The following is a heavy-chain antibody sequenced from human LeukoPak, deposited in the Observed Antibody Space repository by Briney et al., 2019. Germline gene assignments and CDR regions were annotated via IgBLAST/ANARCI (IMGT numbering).Heavy chain of an antibody. J-gene: IGHJ4*02. CDR1: GFTVSNNY. CDR2: IFSADRT. V-gene: IGHV3-53*01. CDR3: ARVGNYYDFDY. Sequence: GGPLRLSCAASGFTVSNNYMSWLRQAPGKGLEWVSVIFSADRTYFADSVKGRFSISRDNSKNTLYLQMNSLRAEDTAVYYCARVGNYYDFDYWGQGTLVTVSS. D-gene: IGHD1-26*01.